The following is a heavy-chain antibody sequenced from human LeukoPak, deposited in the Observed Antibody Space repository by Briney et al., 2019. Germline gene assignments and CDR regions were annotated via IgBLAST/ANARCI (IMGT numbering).Heavy chain of an antibody. J-gene: IGHJ5*02. CDR1: GGSISSYY. V-gene: IGHV4-34*01. D-gene: IGHD6-13*01. CDR2: INHSGST. Sequence: SETLSLTCTVSGGSISSYYWSWIRQPPGKGLEWIGEINHSGSTNYNPSLKSRVTISVDTSKNQFSLKLSSVTAADTAVYYCARGRKSAAGKKNWFDPWGQGTLVTVSS. CDR3: ARGRKSAAGKKNWFDP.